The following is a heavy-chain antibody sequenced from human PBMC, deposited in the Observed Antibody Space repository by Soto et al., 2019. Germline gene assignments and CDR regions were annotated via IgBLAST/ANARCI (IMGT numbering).Heavy chain of an antibody. CDR1: GTSFSNSY. D-gene: IGHD3-10*01. Sequence: QVQLQQWGAGLLKPSETLSLSCSVYGTSFSNSYWSWIRQAPGKGLEWLGEINHTGSTKYNPSLKSRVTISVDASKKEFSLKLRSVTAADTAVYYCARVGQLFPDLDLWGRGTLVSVSS. V-gene: IGHV4-34*01. J-gene: IGHJ2*01. CDR2: INHTGST. CDR3: ARVGQLFPDLDL.